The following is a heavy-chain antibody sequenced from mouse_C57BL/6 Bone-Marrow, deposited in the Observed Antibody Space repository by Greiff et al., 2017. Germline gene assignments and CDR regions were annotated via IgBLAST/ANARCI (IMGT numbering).Heavy chain of an antibody. V-gene: IGHV1-9*01. D-gene: IGHD2-4*01. CDR2: ILPGSGST. Sequence: QVQLQQSGAELMKPGASVKLSCKATGYTFTGYWIEWVKQRPGHGLEWIGEILPGSGSTNYNEQFKGKATFTADTSSNTAYMQLSSLTTEDSAIYYCAGWTRYDYDGAPWFAYWGQGTLVTVSA. J-gene: IGHJ3*01. CDR3: AGWTRYDYDGAPWFAY. CDR1: GYTFTGYW.